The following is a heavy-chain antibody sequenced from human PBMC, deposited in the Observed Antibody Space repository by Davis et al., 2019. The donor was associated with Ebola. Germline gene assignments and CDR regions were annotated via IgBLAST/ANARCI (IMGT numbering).Heavy chain of an antibody. CDR3: AGNWGTNFDY. V-gene: IGHV4-4*02. J-gene: IGHJ4*02. CDR2: IYHSGST. D-gene: IGHD7-27*01. Sequence: MPSETLSLTCTVSGGSISSSNWWSWVRQPPGKGLEWIGEIYHSGSTNYNPSLKSRVTISVDTSKNQFSLKLSSVTAADTAVYYCAGNWGTNFDYWGQGPRSPSPQ. CDR1: GGSISSSNW.